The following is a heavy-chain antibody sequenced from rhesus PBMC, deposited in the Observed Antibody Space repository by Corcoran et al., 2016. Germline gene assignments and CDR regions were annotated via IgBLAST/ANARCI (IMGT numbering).Heavy chain of an antibody. D-gene: IGHD6-31*01. J-gene: IGHJ6*01. V-gene: IGHV4-80*01. Sequence: QVQLQESGPGLVKHSETRSLTCTVSGAATSSNCWSWNRQPPGKGLEWIGEINGNNGSTNYNPSLKSLVTISKDASKNQFSLKLSSVTAADTAVYYCARQSTYSSGWPDYYGLDSWGQGVVVTVSS. CDR2: INGNNGST. CDR3: ARQSTYSSGWPDYYGLDS. CDR1: GAATSSNC.